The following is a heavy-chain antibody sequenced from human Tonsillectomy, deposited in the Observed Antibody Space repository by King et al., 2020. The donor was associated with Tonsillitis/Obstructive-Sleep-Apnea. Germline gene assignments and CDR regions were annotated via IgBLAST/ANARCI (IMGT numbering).Heavy chain of an antibody. CDR1: GFSLSNARMG. D-gene: IGHD2-2*01. Sequence: VTLKESGPVLVKPTETLTLTCTVSGFSLSNARMGVSWIRQPPGKALEWLAHIFSNDEKSYRTSLNSRLTISKDTSRSQVVLTMTNMDPVDTATYYCALARSTSYFYYYYIYACGKGATFTAS. V-gene: IGHV2-26*01. CDR2: IFSNDEK. J-gene: IGHJ6*03. CDR3: ALARSTSYFYYYYIYA.